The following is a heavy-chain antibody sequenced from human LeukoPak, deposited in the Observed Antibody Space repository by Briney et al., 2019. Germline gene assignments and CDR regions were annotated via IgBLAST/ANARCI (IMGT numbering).Heavy chain of an antibody. D-gene: IGHD3-22*01. CDR2: ISYDGSNK. V-gene: IGHV3-30*03. J-gene: IGHJ4*02. CDR3: VRESYVTMIIGDC. Sequence: PAGRSLRLSCAASGFTFSSYGMHWVRQAPGKGLEWVAVISYDGSNKYYADSVKGRFTISRDNAKNSLYLQMNSLRDEDTAVYYCVRESYVTMIIGDCWGQGTLVTVSS. CDR1: GFTFSSYG.